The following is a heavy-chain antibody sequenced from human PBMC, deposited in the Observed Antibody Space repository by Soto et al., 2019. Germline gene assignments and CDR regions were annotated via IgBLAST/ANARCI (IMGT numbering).Heavy chain of an antibody. CDR3: ATVERGDYGDYWGAFDI. V-gene: IGHV1-24*01. J-gene: IGHJ3*02. CDR1: GYTLTELS. CDR2: FDPEDGET. Sequence: ASEKVSCKVSGYTLTELSMHWVRQAPGKGLEWMGGFDPEDGETIYAQKFQGRVTMTEDTSTDTAYMELSSLRSEDTAVYYCATVERGDYGDYWGAFDIWGQGTMVTVS. D-gene: IGHD4-17*01.